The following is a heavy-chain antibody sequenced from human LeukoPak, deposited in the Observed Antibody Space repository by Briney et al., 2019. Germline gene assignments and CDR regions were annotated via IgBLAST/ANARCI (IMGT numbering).Heavy chain of an antibody. D-gene: IGHD5-12*01. CDR3: ARTTEGYAGGPGYSYYYYMDV. CDR1: GASFSGYF. CDR2: INHSGST. Sequence: SETLSLTCAVYGASFSGYFWSWIRQPPGKGLEWIGEINHSGSTNYNPSLKRRVTISVDTSKNQFSLKLTSVTAADTAVYYCARTTEGYAGGPGYSYYYYMDVWGKGTTVTISS. V-gene: IGHV4-34*01. J-gene: IGHJ6*03.